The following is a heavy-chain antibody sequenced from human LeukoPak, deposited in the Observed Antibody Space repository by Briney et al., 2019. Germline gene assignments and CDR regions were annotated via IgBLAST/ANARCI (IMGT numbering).Heavy chain of an antibody. J-gene: IGHJ6*02. D-gene: IGHD3-10*01. Sequence: GASVKVSCKASGYTFTSYGISWVRQAPGQGLEWMGWISAYNGNTNYAQKLQGRVTVTTDTSTSTAYMELRSRRSDDTAVYYCARDDRNHGSGSKNYYHHGMDVWGQGTTVTVSS. CDR1: GYTFTSYG. CDR2: ISAYNGNT. V-gene: IGHV1-18*01. CDR3: ARDDRNHGSGSKNYYHHGMDV.